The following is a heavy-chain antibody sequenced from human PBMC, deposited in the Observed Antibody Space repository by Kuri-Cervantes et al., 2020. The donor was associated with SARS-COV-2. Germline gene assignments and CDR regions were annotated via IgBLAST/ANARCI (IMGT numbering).Heavy chain of an antibody. CDR1: GFTFSSYS. D-gene: IGHD3-22*01. CDR3: ARGMRVGWLSPFDY. J-gene: IGHJ4*02. CDR2: ISSSSTI. Sequence: ETLSLTCAASGFTFSSYSMNWVRQAPGKGLEWVSYISSSSTIYYADSVKGRFTISRDNAKNSLYLQMNSLRAEDTAVYYCARGMRVGWLSPFDYWGQGTLVTVSS. V-gene: IGHV3-48*01.